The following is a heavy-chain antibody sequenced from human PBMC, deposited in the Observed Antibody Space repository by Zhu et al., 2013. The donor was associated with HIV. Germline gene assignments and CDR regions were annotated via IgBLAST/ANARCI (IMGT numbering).Heavy chain of an antibody. CDR2: IIPILGIA. Sequence: QVQLVQSGAEVKKPGSSVKVSCKASGGTFSSYTISWVRQAPGQGLEWMGRIIPILGIANYAQKFQGRVTITADKSTSTAYMELSSLRSEDTAVYYCARESYYGSGSYSQDWGQGTLVTVSS. CDR1: GGTFSSYT. V-gene: IGHV1-69*08. D-gene: IGHD3-10*01. J-gene: IGHJ4*02. CDR3: ARESYYGSGSYSQD.